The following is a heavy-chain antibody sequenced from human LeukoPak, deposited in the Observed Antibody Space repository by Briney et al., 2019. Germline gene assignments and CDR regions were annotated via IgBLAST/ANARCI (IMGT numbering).Heavy chain of an antibody. J-gene: IGHJ3*02. CDR3: AREFCSGGSCRAAFDI. V-gene: IGHV3-21*01. CDR2: ISSSSSYI. D-gene: IGHD2-15*01. CDR1: GFTFSSYS. Sequence: GGSLRLSCAASGFTFSSYSMNWVRQAPGKGLEWVSSISSSSSYIYYADSVKGRFTISRDNAKNSLYLQMNSLRAGDTAVYYCAREFCSGGSCRAAFDIWGRGTMVTVSS.